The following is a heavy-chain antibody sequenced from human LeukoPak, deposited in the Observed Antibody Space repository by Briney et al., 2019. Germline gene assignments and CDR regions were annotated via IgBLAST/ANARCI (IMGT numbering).Heavy chain of an antibody. J-gene: IGHJ4*02. Sequence: VASVKVSCKASGYTFTSYYMHWVRQAPGQGLEWMGIINPSGGSTSYAQKFQGRVTMTRDTSTSTVYMELSSLRSEDTAVYYCARDNKSGYSSGWTFDYWGQGALVTVSS. CDR2: INPSGGST. CDR3: ARDNKSGYSSGWTFDY. D-gene: IGHD6-19*01. CDR1: GYTFTSYY. V-gene: IGHV1-46*01.